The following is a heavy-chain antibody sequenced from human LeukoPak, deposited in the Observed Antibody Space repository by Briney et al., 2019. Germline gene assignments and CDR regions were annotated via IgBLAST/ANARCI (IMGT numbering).Heavy chain of an antibody. J-gene: IGHJ5*02. Sequence: SETLSLTCTVSGVSISSGSYYWSWIRQPAGKGLEWIGRFYTSGSTDYNPSLRSRVTISVDTSKNQFSLRLSSVTAADTAVYYCAREGEYSNRLDPWGQGTLVTVSS. CDR3: AREGEYSNRLDP. V-gene: IGHV4-61*02. CDR2: FYTSGST. CDR1: GVSISSGSYY. D-gene: IGHD4-11*01.